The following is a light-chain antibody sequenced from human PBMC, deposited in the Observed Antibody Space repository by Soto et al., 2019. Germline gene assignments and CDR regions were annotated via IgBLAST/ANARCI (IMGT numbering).Light chain of an antibody. CDR3: QQYTSFAIT. CDR1: QSISRW. Sequence: DIQISRSPSSLSASVGDRVTITCRASQSISRWLAWYQQRPGKAHNLLIYDASSLQGGVPSRFSGSGSATEFTLPISSLQPDAFVPYYCQQYTSFAITFDQGTRLEIK. CDR2: DAS. J-gene: IGKJ5*01. V-gene: IGKV1-5*01.